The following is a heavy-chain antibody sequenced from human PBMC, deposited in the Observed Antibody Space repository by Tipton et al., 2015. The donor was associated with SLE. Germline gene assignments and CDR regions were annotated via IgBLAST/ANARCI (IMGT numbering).Heavy chain of an antibody. Sequence: TLSLTCTVSGGSISSGSYYWSWIRQPAGKGLEWIGYIYTSGSTNYNPSLKSRVTISVDTSKNQFSLKLSSVTAADTAVYYCARVLEQQLVVGYHWYFDLWGRGTLVTVSS. D-gene: IGHD6-13*01. CDR3: ARVLEQQLVVGYHWYFDL. J-gene: IGHJ2*01. CDR1: GGSISSGSYY. V-gene: IGHV4-61*09. CDR2: IYTSGST.